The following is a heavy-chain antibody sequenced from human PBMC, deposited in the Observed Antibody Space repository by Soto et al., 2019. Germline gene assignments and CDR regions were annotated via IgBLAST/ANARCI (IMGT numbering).Heavy chain of an antibody. V-gene: IGHV4-39*01. J-gene: IGHJ4*02. Sequence: QLQLQESGPGLVKPSETLSLTCTVSGGSISSSSYYWDWIRQPPGKGLEWVGTVDYSGITYSDPSLKSRVTMSVDTSENQFSLRLSSVTAADTAVYYCARHNRSTYYRFDYWGQGTLVTVSS. D-gene: IGHD1-26*01. CDR2: VDYSGIT. CDR3: ARHNRSTYYRFDY. CDR1: GGSISSSSYY.